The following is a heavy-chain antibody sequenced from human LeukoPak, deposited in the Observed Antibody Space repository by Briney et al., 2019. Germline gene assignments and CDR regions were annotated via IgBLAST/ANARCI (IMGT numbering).Heavy chain of an antibody. CDR1: GGSISSYY. Sequence: SETLSLTCTVSGGSISSYYWSWIRQPPGKGLEWIGYIYYSGSTNYNPSLKSRVTISVDTSKNQFSLKLSSVTAADTAAYYCASYQTGKFDYWGQGTLVTVSS. CDR3: ASYQTGKFDY. J-gene: IGHJ4*02. V-gene: IGHV4-59*01. D-gene: IGHD7-27*01. CDR2: IYYSGST.